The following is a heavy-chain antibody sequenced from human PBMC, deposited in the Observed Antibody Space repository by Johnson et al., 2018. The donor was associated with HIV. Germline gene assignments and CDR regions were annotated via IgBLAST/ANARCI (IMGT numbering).Heavy chain of an antibody. CDR1: GFTFSNYA. Sequence: VQLVESGGGVVQPGRSLRLSCAASGFTFSNYAIHWVRQAPGKGLEWVAIVAYDGSKKCYADSVKGRFTISRDNSKNTLYLQLNGLRAEDTAVYYCAKDPRFSNGGAFDVWGQGTMVTVSS. D-gene: IGHD3-16*01. CDR3: AKDPRFSNGGAFDV. V-gene: IGHV3-30*18. J-gene: IGHJ3*01. CDR2: VAYDGSKK.